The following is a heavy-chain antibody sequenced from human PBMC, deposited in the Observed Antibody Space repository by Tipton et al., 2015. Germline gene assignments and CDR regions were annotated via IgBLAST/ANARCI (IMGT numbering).Heavy chain of an antibody. CDR2: IRSKANYYAT. CDR3: TGSWSLRDKGPHYGMDD. D-gene: IGHD2-21*01. Sequence: SLRLSCSASESSLSGSAVHWVRQASGKGPEWIGRIRSKANYYATSYAESMRGRFIISRDDSKNTVYLQMNSLKTEDTAVYYCTGSWSLRDKGPHYGMDDWGQGTTVTVSS. J-gene: IGHJ6*02. CDR1: ESSLSGSA. V-gene: IGHV3-73*01.